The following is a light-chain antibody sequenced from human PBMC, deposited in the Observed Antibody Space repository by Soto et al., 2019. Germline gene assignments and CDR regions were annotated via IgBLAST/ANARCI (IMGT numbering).Light chain of an antibody. Sequence: AIQLTQSPSSLSASVGDRVTITCRASQAIRTALGWYQQKPGKVPKLLIYAASTLQSGVPSRFSGSGSGTDFTLTISSLQPEDFATYYCQQYKSSSPLTFGGGSKVEIK. V-gene: IGKV1-6*01. CDR3: QQYKSSSPLT. CDR1: QAIRTA. J-gene: IGKJ4*01. CDR2: AAS.